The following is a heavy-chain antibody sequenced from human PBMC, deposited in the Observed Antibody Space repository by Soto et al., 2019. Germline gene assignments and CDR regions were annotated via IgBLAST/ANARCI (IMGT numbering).Heavy chain of an antibody. Sequence: GGSLRLSCAASGFTFSNVWLSWVRQGPGKGLEWLGRIKSRTGNETTDYASPARGRFIISRDDSKNMLYLQLSSLKSEDTGVYYCVTVLPHANSWFDYWGQGTPVTVSS. J-gene: IGHJ4*02. CDR3: VTVLPHANSWFDY. CDR2: IKSRTGNETT. D-gene: IGHD2-2*01. V-gene: IGHV3-15*01. CDR1: GFTFSNVW.